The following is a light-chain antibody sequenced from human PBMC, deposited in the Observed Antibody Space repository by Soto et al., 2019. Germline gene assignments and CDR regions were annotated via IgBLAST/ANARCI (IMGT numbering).Light chain of an antibody. CDR3: QQYNKWPLT. CDR2: SAS. CDR1: QSVNNN. V-gene: IGKV3-15*01. Sequence: EIVMTQSPFTLSVSPWERSTLSFTASQSVNNNVAWYQQKPGHTPRLLIYSASIGATGTPARFSGSGSGSDFTLTISSLQSEDFAVYYCQQYNKWPLTFGPGTKVDIK. J-gene: IGKJ3*01.